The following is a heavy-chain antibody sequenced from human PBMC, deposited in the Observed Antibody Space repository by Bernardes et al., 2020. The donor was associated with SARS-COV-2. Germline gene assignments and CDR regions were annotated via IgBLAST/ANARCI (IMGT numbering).Heavy chain of an antibody. D-gene: IGHD3-10*01. Sequence: GGSLRLSCAASGFTFSSYWMHWVRQAPGKGLVWVSRINSAGSSTSYADSVKGRFTISRDNAKNTLYLQMNSLRAEDTAVYYCARVWYYYHFDYWGQGTLVTVSS. CDR3: ARVWYYYHFDY. CDR1: GFTFSSYW. V-gene: IGHV3-74*01. CDR2: INSAGSST. J-gene: IGHJ4*02.